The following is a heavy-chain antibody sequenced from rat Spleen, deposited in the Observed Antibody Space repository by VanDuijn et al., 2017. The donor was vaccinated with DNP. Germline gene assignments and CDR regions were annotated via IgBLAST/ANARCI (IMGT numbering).Heavy chain of an antibody. CDR1: GFTFSDYN. J-gene: IGHJ2*01. V-gene: IGHV5-7*01. Sequence: EVQLVESGGGLVQPGRSLKLSCVASGFTFSDYNMAWVRQTPKKGLEWVATITYDGSSTYYGDSVKGRFTISRDNAKNTLYLQMNSLRSEDTATYYCARDGRGSGSYSSYSWWGYWGQGVMVTVSS. D-gene: IGHD1-2*01. CDR3: ARDGRGSGSYSSYSWWGY. CDR2: ITYDGSST.